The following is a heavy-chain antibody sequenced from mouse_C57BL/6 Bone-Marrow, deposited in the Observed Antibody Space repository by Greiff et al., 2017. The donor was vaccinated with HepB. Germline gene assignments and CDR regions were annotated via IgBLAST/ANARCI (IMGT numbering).Heavy chain of an antibody. CDR1: GYSFTGYY. J-gene: IGHJ1*03. CDR3: AREGTTVDYWYFDV. D-gene: IGHD1-1*01. CDR2: INPSTGGT. Sequence: VQLQQSGPELVKPGASVKISCKASGYSFTGYYMNWVKQSPEKSLEWIGEINPSTGGTTYNKKFKAKATLTVDKSSSTAYMQLKSLTSEDSAVYYCAREGTTVDYWYFDVWGTGTTVTVSS. V-gene: IGHV1-42*01.